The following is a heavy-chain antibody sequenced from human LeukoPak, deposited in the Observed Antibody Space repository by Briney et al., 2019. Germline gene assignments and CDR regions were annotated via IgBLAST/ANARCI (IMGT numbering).Heavy chain of an antibody. Sequence: GRSLRLSCAASGFTFSSYGMHWVRQAPGKGLEWVAVIWYDGSNKYYADSVKGRFIISRDNSKNTLYLQMNSLRAEDTAVYYCARISCTGDRCNPYSYYDMDVWGQGTTVIVSS. CDR3: ARISCTGDRCNPYSYYDMDV. CDR1: GFTFSSYG. D-gene: IGHD2-8*02. V-gene: IGHV3-33*01. CDR2: IWYDGSNK. J-gene: IGHJ6*02.